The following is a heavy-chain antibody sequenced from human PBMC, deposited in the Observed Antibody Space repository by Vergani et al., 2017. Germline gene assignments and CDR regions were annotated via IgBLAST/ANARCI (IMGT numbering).Heavy chain of an antibody. CDR3: AKANPRNSGYDYLYYYHAMDV. CDR2: ISGSGGST. V-gene: IGHV3-23*01. CDR1: GFTFNHYA. Sequence: EVQLLESGGDLVQPGGSLRLSCAASGFTFNHYAMNWVRQAPGKGLEWVSGISGSGGSTYYAGSVKGRVTISRDSSKKTLYLQMNILSAGDTAVYYCAKANPRNSGYDYLYYYHAMDVWGQGTTVTVSS. D-gene: IGHD5-12*01. J-gene: IGHJ6*02.